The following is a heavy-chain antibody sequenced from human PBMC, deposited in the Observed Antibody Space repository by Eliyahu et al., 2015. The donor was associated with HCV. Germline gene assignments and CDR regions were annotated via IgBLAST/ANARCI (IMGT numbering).Heavy chain of an antibody. Sequence: QVQLVESGGGVVQPGRSLRLSCAASGFTFXSYGMPWVRQXPGKGLEWVAVIWYDGSNKYYADSVKGRFTISRDNSKNTLYLQMNSLRAEDTAVYYCASSFGSGNYDFWSGYRGSFPLTDYWGQGTLVTVSS. CDR1: GFTFXSYG. CDR3: ASSFGSGNYDFWSGYRGSFPLTDY. J-gene: IGHJ4*02. CDR2: IWYDGSNK. D-gene: IGHD3-3*01. V-gene: IGHV3-33*01.